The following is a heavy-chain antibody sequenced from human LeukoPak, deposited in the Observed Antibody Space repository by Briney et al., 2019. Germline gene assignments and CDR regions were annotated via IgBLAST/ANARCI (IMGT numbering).Heavy chain of an antibody. J-gene: IGHJ3*02. V-gene: IGHV3-33*01. CDR2: IWFDGTNE. D-gene: IGHD3-3*01. CDR1: GFTFSRYG. Sequence: GRSLRLSCAASGFTFSRYGMHWLRQAPGKGLEWVAVIWFDGTNEYYLESVRGRFIISRDNSRNTLYLQMNRLRAEDTAVYYCVRDLDHNDFWSGYWPDAFDTWGQGTEVFVSS. CDR3: VRDLDHNDFWSGYWPDAFDT.